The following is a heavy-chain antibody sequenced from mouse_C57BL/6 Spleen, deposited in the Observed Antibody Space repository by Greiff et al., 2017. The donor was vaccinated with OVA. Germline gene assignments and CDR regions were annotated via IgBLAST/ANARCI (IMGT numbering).Heavy chain of an antibody. V-gene: IGHV1-39*01. J-gene: IGHJ4*01. CDR3: ARTYYGSSYYAMDY. D-gene: IGHD1-1*01. Sequence: EVKLQESGPELVKPGASVKISCKASGYSFTDYNMNWVKQSNGKSLEWIGVINPNYGTTSYNQKFKGKATLTVDQSSSTAYMQLYSLTSEDSAVYYCARTYYGSSYYAMDYWGQGTSVTVSS. CDR1: GYSFTDYN. CDR2: INPNYGTT.